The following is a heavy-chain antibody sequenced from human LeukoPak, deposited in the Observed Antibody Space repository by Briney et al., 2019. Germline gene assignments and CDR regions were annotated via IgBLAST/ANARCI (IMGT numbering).Heavy chain of an antibody. CDR1: GGSFSGYY. V-gene: IGHV4-34*01. CDR2: INHSGST. Sequence: SETLSLTCAVYGGSFSGYYWSWIRQPPGKGLEWIGEINHSGSTNYNPSLKSRVTISADTSKNQFSLKLSSVTAADTAVYYCARGPHYYDSSGYYYSWFDPWGQGTLVTVSS. CDR3: ARGPHYYDSSGYYYSWFDP. D-gene: IGHD3-22*01. J-gene: IGHJ5*02.